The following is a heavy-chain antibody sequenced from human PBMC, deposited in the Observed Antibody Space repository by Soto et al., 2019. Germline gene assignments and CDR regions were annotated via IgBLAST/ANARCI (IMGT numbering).Heavy chain of an antibody. CDR1: GGSISSGVYY. D-gene: IGHD2-2*01. J-gene: IGHJ4*02. CDR2: IDYGGST. Sequence: QVQLQESGPGLVKPSQTLSLTCTISGGSISSGVYYWSWIRQHPGKGLEWIGYIDYGGSTYYNPSLKSRVSISVDPSKNQFSLKLTSVTAADTAVYYCARDRAFCSSTSCYPYFDYWGPGTLVTVSS. V-gene: IGHV4-31*03. CDR3: ARDRAFCSSTSCYPYFDY.